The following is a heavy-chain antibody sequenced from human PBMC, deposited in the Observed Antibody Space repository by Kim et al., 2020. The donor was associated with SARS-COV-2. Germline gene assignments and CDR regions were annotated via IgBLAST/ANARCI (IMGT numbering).Heavy chain of an antibody. J-gene: IGHJ3*02. Sequence: SVKVSCKASGGTFSSYAISWVRQAPGQGLEWMGGIISIFGTANYAQKFQGRVTITADESTSTAYMELSSLRSEDTAVYYCARTGNDAFDIWGQGTMVTVSS. V-gene: IGHV1-69*13. CDR3: ARTGNDAFDI. D-gene: IGHD3-10*01. CDR1: GGTFSSYA. CDR2: IISIFGTA.